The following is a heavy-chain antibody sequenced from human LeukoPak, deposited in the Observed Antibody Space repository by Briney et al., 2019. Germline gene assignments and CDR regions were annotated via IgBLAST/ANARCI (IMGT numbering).Heavy chain of an antibody. CDR3: ASETIAAAGKGWFDP. CDR1: GGSTSTGDYY. J-gene: IGHJ5*02. CDR2: IYTTGST. Sequence: PSETLSLTCIVSGGSTSTGDYYCSWIRQPAGKGLEWIGRIYTTGSTNYNPSLKSRVTMSVDTSKNQFSLKLSSVTAADTAVYYCASETIAAAGKGWFDPWGQGTLVTVSS. V-gene: IGHV4-61*02. D-gene: IGHD6-13*01.